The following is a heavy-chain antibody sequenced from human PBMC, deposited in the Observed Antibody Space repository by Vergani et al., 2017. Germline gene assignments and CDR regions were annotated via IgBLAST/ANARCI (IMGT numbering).Heavy chain of an antibody. CDR3: ARVILYSSSWPSNYYYYYMDV. CDR2: IIPIFGTA. Sequence: QVQLVQSGAEVKKPGSSVKVSCKASGGTFSSYAISWVRQAPGQGLEWMGGIIPIFGTANYAQKFQGRVTITADESTSTADMELSSLRSEDTAVYYCARVILYSSSWPSNYYYYYMDVWGKGTTVTVSS. D-gene: IGHD6-13*01. J-gene: IGHJ6*03. V-gene: IGHV1-69*01. CDR1: GGTFSSYA.